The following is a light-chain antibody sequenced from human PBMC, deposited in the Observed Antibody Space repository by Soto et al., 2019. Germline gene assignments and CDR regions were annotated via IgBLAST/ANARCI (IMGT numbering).Light chain of an antibody. CDR3: QQYNSYPLT. V-gene: IGKV1-5*03. Sequence: DIQMTQYPSTLSASVGDRVTITCRASQTISSWLAWYQQKPGQAPKLLIYKASSLESAVPLRFSGSGSGTEFTLTISGLQPDDFATYYCQQYNSYPLTFGGGTKV. J-gene: IGKJ4*01. CDR1: QTISSW. CDR2: KAS.